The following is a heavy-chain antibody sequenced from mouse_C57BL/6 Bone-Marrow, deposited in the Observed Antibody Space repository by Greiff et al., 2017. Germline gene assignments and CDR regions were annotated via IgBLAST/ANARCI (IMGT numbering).Heavy chain of an antibody. D-gene: IGHD1-1*01. V-gene: IGHV1-69*01. Sequence: QVQLQQPGAELVMPGASVKLSCKASGYTFTSYWMHWVKQRPGPGLEWIGELAPSDSYTNYNQKFKGKSTLTVDKSSSTAYMQLSSLTSEESAVYYCARRVDYYGSSYVAWFAYWGQGTLVTVSA. J-gene: IGHJ3*01. CDR1: GYTFTSYW. CDR3: ARRVDYYGSSYVAWFAY. CDR2: LAPSDSYT.